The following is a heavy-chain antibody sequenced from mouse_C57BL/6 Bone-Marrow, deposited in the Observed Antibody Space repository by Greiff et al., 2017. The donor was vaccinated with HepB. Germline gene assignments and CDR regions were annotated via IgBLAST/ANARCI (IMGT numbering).Heavy chain of an antibody. CDR2: INPNNGGT. CDR1: GYTFTDYY. CDR3: ARPGQLRPLFDY. D-gene: IGHD3-2*02. V-gene: IGHV1-26*01. J-gene: IGHJ2*01. Sequence: VQLQQSGPELVKPGASVKISCKASGYTFTDYYMNWVKQSHGKSLEWIGDINPNNGGTSYNQKFKGKATLTVDKSSSTAYMELRSLTSEDSAVYYCARPGQLRPLFDYWGQGTTLTVSS.